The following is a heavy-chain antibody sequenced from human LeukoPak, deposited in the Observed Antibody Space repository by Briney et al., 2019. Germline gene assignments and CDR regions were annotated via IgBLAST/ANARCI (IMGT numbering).Heavy chain of an antibody. J-gene: IGHJ3*02. D-gene: IGHD5-24*01. V-gene: IGHV4-59*01. CDR1: GGSISSYY. CDR2: IYYSGST. CDR3: ARDYGRDGYNLDAFDI. Sequence: SSETLSLTCTVSGGSISSYYWSWIRQPPGKGLEWIGYIYYSGSTNYNPSLKSRVTISVDTSKNQFSLKLSSVTAADTAVYYCARDYGRDGYNLDAFDIWGQGTMVTVSS.